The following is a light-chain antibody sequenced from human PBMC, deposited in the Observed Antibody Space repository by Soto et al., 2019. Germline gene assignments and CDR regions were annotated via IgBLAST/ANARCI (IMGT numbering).Light chain of an antibody. Sequence: SYELTQPPSVSVSSGQTARITCSGDALPEQYGSWYQKKPGQAPVLVMYKDSERPSGIPERFSGSSSGTTVTLTISGVQAEDEADYYCQSEDSNNIVIFGGGTKLTVL. J-gene: IGLJ2*01. V-gene: IGLV3-25*03. CDR3: QSEDSNNIVI. CDR2: KDS. CDR1: ALPEQY.